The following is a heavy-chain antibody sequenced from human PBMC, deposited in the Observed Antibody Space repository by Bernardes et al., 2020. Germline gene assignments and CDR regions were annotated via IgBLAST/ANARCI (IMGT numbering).Heavy chain of an antibody. V-gene: IGHV4-34*01. D-gene: IGHD2-2*01. J-gene: IGHJ5*02. Sequence: SETLSLTCTVSGDSVNSGYYWSWIRQPPGKGLEWIGEINHSGSTNYNPSLKSRVTISVDTSKNQFSLKLSSVTAADTAVYYCARPVVPAAKGGWRWFDPWGQGTLVTVSS. CDR3: ARPVVPAAKGGWRWFDP. CDR2: INHSGST. CDR1: GDSVNSGYY.